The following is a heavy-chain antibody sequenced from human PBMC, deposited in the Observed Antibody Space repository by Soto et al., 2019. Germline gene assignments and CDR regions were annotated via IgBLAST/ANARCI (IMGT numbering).Heavy chain of an antibody. CDR2: IIPILGIA. CDR1: GGTFSSYT. V-gene: IGHV1-69*02. D-gene: IGHD2-15*01. J-gene: IGHJ5*02. CDR3: ARWLLGSNWFDP. Sequence: QVQLVQSGAEVKKPGSSVKVSCKASGGTFSSYTISWVRQAPGQGLEWMGRIIPILGIANYAQKFQGRVKITADKSTSTAYMELSSLRAEDTAVYYCARWLLGSNWFDPWGQGTMVTVSS.